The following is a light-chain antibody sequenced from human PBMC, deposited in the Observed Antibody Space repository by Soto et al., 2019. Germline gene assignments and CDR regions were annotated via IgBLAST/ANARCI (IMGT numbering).Light chain of an antibody. CDR3: QQYNSYSST. CDR2: KAS. V-gene: IGKV1-5*03. CDR1: QSISSW. J-gene: IGKJ1*01. Sequence: IQITQSPSTLSASVGDRVTITCRASQSISSWLAWYQQKPGKAPKLLIYKASGLESGVPSRFSGSGSGTEFTLTISSLQPDDFATYYCQQYNSYSSTFGHGTKVDI.